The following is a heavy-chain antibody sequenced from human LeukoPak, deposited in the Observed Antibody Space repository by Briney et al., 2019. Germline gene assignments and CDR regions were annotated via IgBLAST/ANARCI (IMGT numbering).Heavy chain of an antibody. CDR3: ARAYGSGSLDAFDI. CDR1: GGSISSGSYY. CDR2: IYTGGIT. J-gene: IGHJ3*02. V-gene: IGHV4-61*02. Sequence: SETLSLTCTVSGGSISSGSYYWSWIRQPAGKGLEWVGRIYTGGITNYNPSLKSRVTISVDTSKNQFSLKLSSVTAADTAVYYCARAYGSGSLDAFDIWGQGTMVTVSS. D-gene: IGHD3-10*01.